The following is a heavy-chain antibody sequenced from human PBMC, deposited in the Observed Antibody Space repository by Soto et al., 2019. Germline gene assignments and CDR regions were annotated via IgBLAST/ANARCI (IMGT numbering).Heavy chain of an antibody. CDR2: IHSGGNP. V-gene: IGHV3-53*01. Sequence: EERLVQSGGGLVQPGGSLRLSCAAYGVSVGGNYMSWVPQAPGEGLELVSLIHSGGNPFYADSMKGRFTLSRDNSNDMLYLQMDSLRAEDSAVYYCARGPNSDCWGQGTLVIVSS. D-gene: IGHD2-21*01. J-gene: IGHJ4*02. CDR3: ARGPNSDC. CDR1: GVSVGGNY.